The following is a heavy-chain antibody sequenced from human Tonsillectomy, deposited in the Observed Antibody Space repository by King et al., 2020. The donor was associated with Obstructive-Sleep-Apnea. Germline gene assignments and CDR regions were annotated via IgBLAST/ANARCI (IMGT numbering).Heavy chain of an antibody. J-gene: IGHJ4*02. D-gene: IGHD1-1*01. CDR3: AREGVQLEPSYVEL. Sequence: VQLVESGGGLVQPGGSLRLSCAASVFTFSSYWMSWVRQAPGKGLDGVANIKQEGSEKYYVDSVRGRFTISRDNAKKSLYLQMNSLRAEDTAVYYCAREGVQLEPSYVELWGQGNLVTVPS. V-gene: IGHV3-7*03. CDR2: IKQEGSEK. CDR1: VFTFSSYW.